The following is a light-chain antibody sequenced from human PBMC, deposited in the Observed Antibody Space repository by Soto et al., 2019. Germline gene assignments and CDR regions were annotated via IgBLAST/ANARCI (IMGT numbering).Light chain of an antibody. J-gene: IGKJ1*01. CDR2: AAS. CDR3: KQSYSTLWT. V-gene: IGKV1-39*01. Sequence: DIPMTQSPSSLSASVGDRVTITCRASQSISSYLNWYQQKPGKAPNLLIYAASSLQSGVQSRFSGSGSGTDFTLTISSLQPEDFATYYCKQSYSTLWTFGQGTKVEIK. CDR1: QSISSY.